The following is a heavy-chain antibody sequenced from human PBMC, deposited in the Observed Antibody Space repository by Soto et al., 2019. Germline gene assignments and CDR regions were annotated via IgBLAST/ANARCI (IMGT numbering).Heavy chain of an antibody. J-gene: IGHJ6*02. D-gene: IGHD6-19*01. V-gene: IGHV4-34*01. CDR2: INHSGST. CDR1: GGSFSGYY. Sequence: QVQLQQWGAGLLKPSETLSLTCAVYGGSFSGYYWSWIRQPPGKGLEWIGEINHSGSTNYNPSLKSRVTISVDTSKNQLSLTLSSVTAADTAVYYCARASAGGIAVPYGMDVWGQGTTVTVSS. CDR3: ARASAGGIAVPYGMDV.